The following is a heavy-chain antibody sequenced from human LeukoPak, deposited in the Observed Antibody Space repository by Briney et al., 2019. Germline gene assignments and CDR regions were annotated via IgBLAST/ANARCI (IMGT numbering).Heavy chain of an antibody. J-gene: IGHJ4*02. Sequence: ASVKVSCKASGYTFTSYDINWVRQATGQGLEWMGWMNPNSGNTGYAQKFQGRVTMTRNTSISTAYMELSSLRSKDTAVYYCARAELRRVGYYFDYWGQGTLVTVSS. CDR2: MNPNSGNT. V-gene: IGHV1-8*01. D-gene: IGHD1-26*01. CDR3: ARAELRRVGYYFDY. CDR1: GYTFTSYD.